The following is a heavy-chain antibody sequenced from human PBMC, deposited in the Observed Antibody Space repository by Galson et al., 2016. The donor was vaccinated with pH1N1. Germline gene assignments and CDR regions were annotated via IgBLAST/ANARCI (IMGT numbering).Heavy chain of an antibody. J-gene: IGHJ4*02. V-gene: IGHV2-70*11. CDR1: GFSLSTSGMC. D-gene: IGHD3-10*01. Sequence: PALVKPTQTLTLTCTFSGFSLSTSGMCVSWIRQPPGKALEWLARIDWEDDKYYSTSLKTRLTISKDTSKNQVVLTMTNMDPVDTATYFCARTRGGFGDYVYSGQGTLVTVSS. CDR3: ARTRGGFGDYVY. CDR2: IDWEDDK.